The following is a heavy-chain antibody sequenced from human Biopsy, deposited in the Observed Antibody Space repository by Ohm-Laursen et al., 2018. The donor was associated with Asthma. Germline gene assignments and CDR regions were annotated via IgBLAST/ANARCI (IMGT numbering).Heavy chain of an antibody. CDR1: GFTFSSYA. Sequence: SLRLSCTASGFTFSSYAMSWVRQAPGTGLEWVSAISGSGGSTYYADSVKGRFTISRDNSKNTLYLQMNSLRAEDTAVYYCAKGYYYDSSGFDYWGQGTLVTVSS. D-gene: IGHD3-22*01. CDR3: AKGYYYDSSGFDY. V-gene: IGHV3-23*01. CDR2: ISGSGGST. J-gene: IGHJ4*02.